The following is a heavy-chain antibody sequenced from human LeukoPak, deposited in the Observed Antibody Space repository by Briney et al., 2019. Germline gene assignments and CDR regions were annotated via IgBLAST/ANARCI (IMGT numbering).Heavy chain of an antibody. J-gene: IGHJ5*02. V-gene: IGHV3-66*04. Sequence: GGSLRLSCAASGFTVSSNYMSWVRQAPGKGLEWVSVIYSGGSTYYADSVKGRFTISRDNSKNTLYLQMNSLRAEDTAVYYCARQRYYYDSSGYYLYWFDPWGQGTLVTVSS. D-gene: IGHD3-22*01. CDR3: ARQRYYYDSSGYYLYWFDP. CDR1: GFTVSSNY. CDR2: IYSGGST.